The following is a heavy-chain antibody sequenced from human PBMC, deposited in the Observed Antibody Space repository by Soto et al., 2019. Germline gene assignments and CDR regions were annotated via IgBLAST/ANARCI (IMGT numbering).Heavy chain of an antibody. CDR1: GYSFTSYW. Sequence: GESLKISCKGSGYSFTSYWIGWVRQMPGKGLEWMGIIYPGDSDTRYSPSFQGQVTISADKSISTAYLQWSSLKASDTAMYYCARLAHTIFGVVIIDPSFDYCGQGTLVTVSS. J-gene: IGHJ4*02. CDR2: IYPGDSDT. D-gene: IGHD3-3*01. V-gene: IGHV5-51*01. CDR3: ARLAHTIFGVVIIDPSFDY.